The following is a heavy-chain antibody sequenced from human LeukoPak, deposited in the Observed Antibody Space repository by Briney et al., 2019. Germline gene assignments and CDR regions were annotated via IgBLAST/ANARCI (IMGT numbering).Heavy chain of an antibody. J-gene: IGHJ4*02. CDR2: INPNSGST. CDR1: GYTFTGYY. D-gene: IGHD2-21*01. CDR3: ATESLIVATTLFDY. V-gene: IGHV1-2*02. Sequence: GASVKVSCKPSGYTFTGYYMHWVRQAPGQGVKWMGWINPNSGSTNYAQKFQGRVTMTRDTSISTAYMELSRLRSDDTAVYYCATESLIVATTLFDYWGQGTLVTVSS.